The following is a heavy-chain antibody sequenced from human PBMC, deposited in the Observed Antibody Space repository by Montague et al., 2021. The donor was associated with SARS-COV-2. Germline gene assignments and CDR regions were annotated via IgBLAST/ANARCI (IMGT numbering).Heavy chain of an antibody. CDR1: GGSFSGYY. Sequence: ETLSLTCAVYGGSFSGYYWSWIRQPPGKGLEWIGEINHSGSTNYNPSLKSRVTISVDTSKNQFSLKLSSVTAADTAVYYCARGPVDDNCSGGSCYSRYYYGMDVWGQGTTGTVSS. D-gene: IGHD2-15*01. CDR3: ARGPVDDNCSGGSCYSRYYYGMDV. J-gene: IGHJ6*02. CDR2: INHSGST. V-gene: IGHV4-34*01.